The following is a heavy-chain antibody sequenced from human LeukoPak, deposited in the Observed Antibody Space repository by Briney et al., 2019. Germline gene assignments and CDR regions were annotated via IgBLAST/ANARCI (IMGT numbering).Heavy chain of an antibody. CDR1: GFTFSSDW. CDR3: VRGPDS. Sequence: GGSLRLSCAASGFTFSSDWMHWVRQAPGKGLVCVSYINGDGSSTNYADSVRGRFTISRDNAKKTLYLQMNSLRDEDTAVYYCVRGPDSWGLGTLVPGSS. CDR2: INGDGSST. J-gene: IGHJ5*01. V-gene: IGHV3-74*01. D-gene: IGHD3-16*01.